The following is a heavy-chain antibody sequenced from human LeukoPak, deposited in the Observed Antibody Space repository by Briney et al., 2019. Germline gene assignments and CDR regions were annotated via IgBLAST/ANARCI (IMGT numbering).Heavy chain of an antibody. Sequence: SETLSLTCTVSGASISSYYWSWIRQPPGKGLEWIGYIYYSGSTNYNPSLKSRVTMSVDTSKNQVSLKLTSVTAADTAVYYCARSPYYYDSIATDWGQGTLVTVSS. V-gene: IGHV4-59*08. J-gene: IGHJ4*02. D-gene: IGHD3-22*01. CDR2: IYYSGST. CDR1: GASISSYY. CDR3: ARSPYYYDSIATD.